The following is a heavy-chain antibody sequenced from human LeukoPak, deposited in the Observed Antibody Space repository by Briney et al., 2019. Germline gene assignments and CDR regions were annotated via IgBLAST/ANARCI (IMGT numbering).Heavy chain of an antibody. CDR3: AKGLWGAYYYGMDV. CDR1: GFTFRSYW. J-gene: IGHJ6*02. D-gene: IGHD3-16*01. Sequence: GGSLRLSCAASGFTFRSYWMSWVRQAPGKGLEWVSVISGSGTTTDHADSVMGRFTISRDNSKNTLYLQLDSLRADDTAVYFCAKGLWGAYYYGMDVWGQGTTVTVSS. CDR2: ISGSGTTT. V-gene: IGHV3-23*01.